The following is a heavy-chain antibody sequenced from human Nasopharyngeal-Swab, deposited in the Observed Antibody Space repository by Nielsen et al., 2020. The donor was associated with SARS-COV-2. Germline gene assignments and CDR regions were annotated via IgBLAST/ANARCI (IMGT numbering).Heavy chain of an antibody. Sequence: CHASGRGFVWLGIINPGGGSARYSQNFQGRVTMTRDTSTSTVYMELSSLRSEDTAVYYCARGGDPREVVAATDCFDPWGQGTLVTVSS. D-gene: IGHD2-15*01. CDR3: ARGGDPREVVAATDCFDP. CDR2: INPGGGSA. V-gene: IGHV1-46*01. J-gene: IGHJ5*02.